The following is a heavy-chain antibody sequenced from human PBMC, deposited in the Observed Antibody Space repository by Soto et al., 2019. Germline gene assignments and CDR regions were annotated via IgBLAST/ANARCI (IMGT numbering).Heavy chain of an antibody. CDR2: ISAHNGNT. CDR3: ARGRYGAY. CDR1: GYTFTTYG. Sequence: QVHLVQSGAEVKKPGASVKVSCKGSGYTFTTYGITWVRQAPGKGLEWMGWISAHNGNTNYAQKLQGRVTVTRDRSTSTAYMELRGLRSGDTAVYYCARGRYGAYWGEGALVTVSS. D-gene: IGHD3-10*01. V-gene: IGHV1-18*01. J-gene: IGHJ4*02.